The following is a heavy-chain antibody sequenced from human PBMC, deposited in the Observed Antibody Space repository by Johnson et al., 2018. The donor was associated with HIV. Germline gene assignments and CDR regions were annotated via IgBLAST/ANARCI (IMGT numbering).Heavy chain of an antibody. J-gene: IGHJ3*02. CDR3: AKVINPARVDTAMVTVLDAFDI. Sequence: QVQLVESGGGVVQPGGSLRLSCAASEFTFSSYAMHWVRQAPGQGLEWVAVISYDGSNKYYADSVKGRFTISRDNSKNTLYLQMNSLRAEDTAVYYCAKVINPARVDTAMVTVLDAFDIWGQGTMVTVSS. V-gene: IGHV3-30*04. CDR1: EFTFSSYA. D-gene: IGHD5-18*01. CDR2: ISYDGSNK.